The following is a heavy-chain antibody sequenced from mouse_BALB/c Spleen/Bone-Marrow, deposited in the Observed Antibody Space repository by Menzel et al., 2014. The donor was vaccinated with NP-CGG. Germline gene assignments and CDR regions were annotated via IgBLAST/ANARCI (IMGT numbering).Heavy chain of an antibody. CDR3: AKHTVITRGAMDY. J-gene: IGHJ4*01. CDR2: IWGGGST. V-gene: IGHV2-6-5*01. CDR1: GFSLTDYG. Sequence: VKLMESGLGLVQPSESLSISCTVSGFSLTDYGVSWIRQPPGKGLEWLGLIWGGGSTYSNSALKSKLSISTVNSKKQVFLRMNSLQIDDTAIYYCAKHTVITRGAMDYCGQGTSVTVSS. D-gene: IGHD2-4*01.